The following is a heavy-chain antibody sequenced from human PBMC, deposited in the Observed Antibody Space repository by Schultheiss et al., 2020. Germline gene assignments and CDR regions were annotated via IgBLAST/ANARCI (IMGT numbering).Heavy chain of an antibody. J-gene: IGHJ4*02. CDR3: ARELGGHYYDSSASGFDY. Sequence: WGSLRLSCAASGFTFSDYYMSWIRQAPGKGLEWVSYISSSGSTIYYADSVKGRFTISRDNAKNSLYLQMNSLRAEDTAVYYCARELGGHYYDSSASGFDYWGQGTLVTVAS. V-gene: IGHV3-11*01. CDR2: ISSSGSTI. D-gene: IGHD3-22*01. CDR1: GFTFSDYY.